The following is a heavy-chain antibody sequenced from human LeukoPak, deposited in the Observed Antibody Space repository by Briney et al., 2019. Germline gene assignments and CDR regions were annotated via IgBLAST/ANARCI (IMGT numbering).Heavy chain of an antibody. CDR2: INHSGST. V-gene: IGHV4-34*01. J-gene: IGHJ5*02. CDR1: GGSFSGYY. Sequence: SETPSLTCAVYGGSFSGYYWSWIRQPPGKGLEWIGEINHSGSTNYNPSLKSRVTISVDTSKNQFSLKLSSVTAADTAVYYCARGSWYDPNWFDPWGQGTLVTVSS. CDR3: ARGSWYDPNWFDP. D-gene: IGHD6-13*01.